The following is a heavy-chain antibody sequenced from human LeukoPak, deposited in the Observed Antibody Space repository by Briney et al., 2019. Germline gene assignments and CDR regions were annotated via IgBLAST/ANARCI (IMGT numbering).Heavy chain of an antibody. D-gene: IGHD2-2*02. J-gene: IGHJ6*02. CDR3: ARGLVDIVLVPAAIPGYYYYYGMDV. V-gene: IGHV3-23*01. Sequence: GGSLRLSCAASGFTFSNYAMSWVRQAPGKGLEWVSVISGSGDSTYYADFVKGRFTISRDNAKNSLYLQMNSLRAEDTAVYYCARGLVDIVLVPAAIPGYYYYYGMDVWGQGTTVTVSS. CDR2: ISGSGDST. CDR1: GFTFSNYA.